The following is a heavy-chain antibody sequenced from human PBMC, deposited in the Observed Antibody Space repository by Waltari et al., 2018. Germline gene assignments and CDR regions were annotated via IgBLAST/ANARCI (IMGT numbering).Heavy chain of an antibody. Sequence: QVQLQESGPGLVKPSETLSLTCTVSGGSISSYYWSWIRQPAGKGLEGIGRIYTSWSTNSNPSLKSRVTMSVDTSKNQFSLKLSSVTAADTAVYYCARGHSGGSAHSWFDPWGQGTLVTVSS. CDR1: GGSISSYY. CDR2: IYTSWST. J-gene: IGHJ5*02. V-gene: IGHV4-4*07. CDR3: ARGHSGGSAHSWFDP. D-gene: IGHD1-26*01.